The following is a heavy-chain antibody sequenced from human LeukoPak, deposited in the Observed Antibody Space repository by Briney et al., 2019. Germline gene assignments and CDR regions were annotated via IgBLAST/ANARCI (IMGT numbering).Heavy chain of an antibody. CDR2: MNPNSGNT. CDR3: ARGQRSSSWSSY. J-gene: IGHJ4*02. Sequence: GASVKVSCKASGYTFTSYDINWVRQATGQGFEWMGWMNPNSGNTGYAQKFQGRVTMTRNTSISTAYMELSSLRSEDTAVYYCARGQRSSSWSSYWGQGTLVTVSS. D-gene: IGHD6-13*01. V-gene: IGHV1-8*01. CDR1: GYTFTSYD.